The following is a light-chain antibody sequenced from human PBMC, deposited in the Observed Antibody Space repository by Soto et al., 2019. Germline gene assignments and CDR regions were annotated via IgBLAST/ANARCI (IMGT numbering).Light chain of an antibody. CDR2: GAS. Sequence: EIVMTQSPATLSVSPGERASLSCRASQSVSTDLAWYQQKPAQAPRLLIYGASTRADGIPARFTGSGSGTEFTLTISSLQSEDFAVYYCQQYHIWPPWTSGQGTKVDI. CDR3: QQYHIWPPWT. V-gene: IGKV3-15*01. CDR1: QSVSTD. J-gene: IGKJ1*01.